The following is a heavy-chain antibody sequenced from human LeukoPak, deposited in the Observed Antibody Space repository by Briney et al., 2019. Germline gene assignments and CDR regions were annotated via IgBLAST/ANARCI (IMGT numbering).Heavy chain of an antibody. V-gene: IGHV3-30-3*01. CDR1: GFTFSSYA. D-gene: IGHD2-15*01. CDR3: ARSGAANWFDP. Sequence: GGSLRLSCAASGFTFSSYAMHWVRQAPGKGLEWVAVISYDGSNKYYADSVKGRFTISRDNSKNTLYLQMNSLRAEDTAVYYCARSGAANWFDPWGQGTLVTASS. CDR2: ISYDGSNK. J-gene: IGHJ5*02.